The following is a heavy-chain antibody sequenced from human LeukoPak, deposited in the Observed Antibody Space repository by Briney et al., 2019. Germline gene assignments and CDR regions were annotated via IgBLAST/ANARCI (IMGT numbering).Heavy chain of an antibody. D-gene: IGHD6-19*01. CDR2: ISAYNGNT. V-gene: IGHV1-18*01. J-gene: IGHJ1*01. Sequence: GASVKVSCKASGYTFTSYGISWVRQAPGQGLEWMGWISAYNGNTNYAQKLQDRVTMTTDTSTSTAYMELRSLRSDDTAVYYCARDRKTSGWYSSGGKYFQHWGQGTLVTVSS. CDR3: ARDRKTSGWYSSGGKYFQH. CDR1: GYTFTSYG.